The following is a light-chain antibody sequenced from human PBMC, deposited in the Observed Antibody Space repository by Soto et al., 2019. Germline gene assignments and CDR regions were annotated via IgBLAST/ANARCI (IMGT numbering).Light chain of an antibody. CDR1: QSVSSNY. Sequence: EIVLTQSPATPSVSPGESATLSCRASQSVSSNYFAWYQQRPGQAPRLLIYGISSRATGIPDRFSGSGSGTDFTLTISRLEPEDFAVYYCEQYGSSPRTFGQGTKVDIK. J-gene: IGKJ1*01. CDR3: EQYGSSPRT. V-gene: IGKV3-20*01. CDR2: GIS.